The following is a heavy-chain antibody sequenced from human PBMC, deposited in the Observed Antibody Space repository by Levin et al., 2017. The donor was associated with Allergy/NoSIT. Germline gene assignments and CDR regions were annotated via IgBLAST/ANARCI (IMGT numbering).Heavy chain of an antibody. Sequence: GESLKISCAASGFTFSSYAMHWVRQATGKGLEWVSTIGTAADTYYPGSVKGRFTISRENAKNSLYLQMNSLRAGDTAVYYCARDLGGGSSYTPEGMDVWGQGTTVTV. D-gene: IGHD3-10*01. CDR3: ARDLGGGSSYTPEGMDV. V-gene: IGHV3-13*04. CDR1: GFTFSSYA. CDR2: IGTAADT. J-gene: IGHJ6*02.